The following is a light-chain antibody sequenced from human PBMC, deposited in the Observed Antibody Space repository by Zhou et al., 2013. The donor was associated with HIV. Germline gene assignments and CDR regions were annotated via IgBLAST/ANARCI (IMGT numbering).Light chain of an antibody. J-gene: IGLJ2*01. Sequence: QSVLTQPPSVSAAPGQRVTVSCSGSNSNIGNNFVSWFQRLPGTAPKVLIYENNKRLSGIPDRFSGSKSATSATLGITGLQTGDETYYYCASWDSSLSAVLFGGGTKLTVL. CDR1: NSNIGNNF. CDR2: ENN. V-gene: IGLV1-51*02. CDR3: ASWDSSLSAVL.